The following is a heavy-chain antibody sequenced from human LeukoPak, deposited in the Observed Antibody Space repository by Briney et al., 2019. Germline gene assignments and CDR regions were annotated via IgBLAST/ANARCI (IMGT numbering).Heavy chain of an antibody. CDR3: ARVGELGYCSSTSRYMGYGY. CDR1: GFTFSSYW. CDR2: INSDGSST. D-gene: IGHD2-2*02. Sequence: GGSLRLSCAASGFTFSSYWMHWVRQAPRKGLVWVSRINSDGSSTSYADSVKGRFTISRDNAKNTLYLQMNSLRAEDTAVYYCARVGELGYCSSTSRYMGYGYWGQGTLVTVSS. J-gene: IGHJ4*02. V-gene: IGHV3-74*01.